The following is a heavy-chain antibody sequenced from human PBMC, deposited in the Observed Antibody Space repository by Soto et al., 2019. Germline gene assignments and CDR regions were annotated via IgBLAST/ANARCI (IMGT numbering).Heavy chain of an antibody. CDR3: SRAGDWNHVQYI. V-gene: IGHV3-74*03. CDR2: INSDGARI. CDR1: GVSCNHYR. J-gene: IGHJ3*02. D-gene: IGHD1-1*01. Sequence: QTGRYMRLSSAAYGVSCNHYRIHCVRQPPGKGLEWVGRINSDGARIEYGDSVKGRFTISRDNAHNMVFLQMNSLTDEDSGVYFCSRAGDWNHVQYICG.